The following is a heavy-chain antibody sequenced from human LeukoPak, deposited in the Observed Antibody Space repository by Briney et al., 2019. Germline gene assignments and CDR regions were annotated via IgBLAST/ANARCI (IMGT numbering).Heavy chain of an antibody. D-gene: IGHD6-13*01. CDR3: AKDIRAAAGTNYFDF. CDR1: GYIFTSYY. V-gene: IGHV1-2*02. CDR2: INPNSGGT. Sequence: ASVKVSCKASGYIFTSYYMHWVRQTPGQGLEWMGWINPNSGGTSYAQKFQGRVTITRDTSITTAYMELSRLTYDDTAVYYCAKDIRAAAGTNYFDFWGQGTLVTVSS. J-gene: IGHJ4*02.